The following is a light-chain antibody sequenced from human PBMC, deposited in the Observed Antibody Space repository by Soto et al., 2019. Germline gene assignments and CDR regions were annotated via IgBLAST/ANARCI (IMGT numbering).Light chain of an antibody. Sequence: QSALTQPASVSGSPGQSITISCTGTSSDIGTYILVSWYQHYPGKAPKLMIYEGIKRPSGVSNRFSGSKSGNTAFLTISGLQAEDEADYYCCSYAGSGTDNYVFGSGTKVTVL. CDR2: EGI. CDR1: SSDIGTYIL. V-gene: IGLV2-23*01. J-gene: IGLJ1*01. CDR3: CSYAGSGTDNYV.